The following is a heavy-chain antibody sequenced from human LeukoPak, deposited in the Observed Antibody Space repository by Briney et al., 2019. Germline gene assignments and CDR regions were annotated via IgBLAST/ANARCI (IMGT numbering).Heavy chain of an antibody. Sequence: GRSLRLSCAASGFTFSSYAMHWVRQVPGKGLEWVAVISYDGSNKYYADSVKGRFTISRDNSKNTLYLQMNSLRAEDTAVYYCARVLFSGYGGPYYYGMDVWGQGTTVTVSS. D-gene: IGHD5-12*01. V-gene: IGHV3-30-3*01. CDR2: ISYDGSNK. J-gene: IGHJ6*02. CDR3: ARVLFSGYGGPYYYGMDV. CDR1: GFTFSSYA.